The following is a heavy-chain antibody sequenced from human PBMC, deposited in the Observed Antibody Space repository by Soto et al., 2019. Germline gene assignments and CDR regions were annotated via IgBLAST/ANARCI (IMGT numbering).Heavy chain of an antibody. CDR2: ITSSGYNT. CDR1: GFIFSSYE. D-gene: IGHD6-13*01. CDR3: ARGYSGGWSRGGYFEL. Sequence: GGSLRLSCEASGFIFSSYEMNWVRQAPGKGLEWLSHITSSGYNTYYAESVKGRFTISRDNAKNLLYLEMNSLRAEDTAVYYCARGYSGGWSRGGYFELWGQGA. J-gene: IGHJ4*02. V-gene: IGHV3-48*03.